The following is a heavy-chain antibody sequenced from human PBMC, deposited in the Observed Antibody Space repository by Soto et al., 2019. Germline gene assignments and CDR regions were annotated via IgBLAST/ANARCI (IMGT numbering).Heavy chain of an antibody. D-gene: IGHD3-10*01. CDR3: ARGITMVRVPNWFDP. V-gene: IGHV4-61*01. CDR1: GGSVSIGSYY. J-gene: IGHJ5*02. Sequence: TSETLSLTCTVSGGSVSIGSYYWSWIRQPPGKGLEWIGYIYYSGSTNYNPSLKSRVTISVDTSKNQFSLKLSSVTAADTAVYYCARGITMVRVPNWFDPWGQGTLVTVSS. CDR2: IYYSGST.